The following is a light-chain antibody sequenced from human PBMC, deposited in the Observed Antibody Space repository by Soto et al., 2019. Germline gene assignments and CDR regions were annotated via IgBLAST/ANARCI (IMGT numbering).Light chain of an antibody. CDR1: QSVLYWSNNKNY. CDR3: QQYYSTPWT. V-gene: IGKV4-1*01. J-gene: IGKJ1*01. Sequence: DIVMTQSPDSLAVSLGERATINCKSSQSVLYWSNNKNYLAWYQQKPGQPPKLLIYWASTRESGVPDRFSGRGSGPDFTLPISSLRAEDVAVYLYQQYYSTPWTFGQGTKVEIK. CDR2: WAS.